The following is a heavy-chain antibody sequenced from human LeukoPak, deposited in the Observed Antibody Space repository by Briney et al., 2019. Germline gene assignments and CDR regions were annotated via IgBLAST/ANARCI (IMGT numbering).Heavy chain of an antibody. CDR1: ISCG. J-gene: IGHJ4*02. D-gene: IGHD5-18*01. CDR3: ARDGDTAMETALY. CDR2: ISAYNGNT. Sequence: ISCGRIIKKKAPGQGLEWMGWISAYNGNTNYAQKLQGRVTMTTDTSTSTAYMELRSLRSDDTAVYYCARDGDTAMETALYWGQGTLVTVSS. V-gene: IGHV1-18*01.